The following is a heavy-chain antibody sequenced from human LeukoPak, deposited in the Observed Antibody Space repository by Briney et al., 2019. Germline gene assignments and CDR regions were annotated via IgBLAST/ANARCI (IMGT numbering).Heavy chain of an antibody. D-gene: IGHD3-16*02. J-gene: IGHJ4*02. CDR2: IYNSGTT. CDR3: ARSRSNYDYVWGSYRNYFDY. V-gene: IGHV4-4*07. CDR1: GGSISSYY. Sequence: SGTLSLTCTVSGGSISSYYWNWIRQPAGKGLEWIGRIYNSGTTNYNPSLKSRVTMSVDTSKNQFSLKLSSVTAADAAVYYCARSRSNYDYVWGSYRNYFDYWGQGTLVTVSS.